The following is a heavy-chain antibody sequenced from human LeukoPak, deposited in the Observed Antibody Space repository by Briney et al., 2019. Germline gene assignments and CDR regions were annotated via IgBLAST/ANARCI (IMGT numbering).Heavy chain of an antibody. CDR3: ARVDSSGYYTFFDY. Sequence: SETLSLTCTVSGGSLSSHNWNWIRQPPGKGLEWIGDIYNSGSPKYNPSLKSRVTISVDTSKNQFSLKLSSVTAADTAVYYCARVDSSGYYTFFDYWGQGTLVTVSS. J-gene: IGHJ4*02. CDR2: IYNSGSP. D-gene: IGHD3-22*01. V-gene: IGHV4-59*11. CDR1: GGSLSSHN.